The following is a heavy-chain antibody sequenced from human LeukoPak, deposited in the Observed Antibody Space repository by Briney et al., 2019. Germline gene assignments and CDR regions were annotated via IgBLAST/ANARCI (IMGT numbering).Heavy chain of an antibody. CDR3: ARYTGPNYYSYYMDV. D-gene: IGHD2-8*02. CDR1: GGSIRTYY. CDR2: IYPGGSA. Sequence: SETLSLTCTVSGGSIRTYYWSWIRQPPGKGLEWIGYIYPGGSANYYPSLESRVSISVDTSKNQFSLRLFSVTAADAAVYYCARYTGPNYYSYYMDVWGTGTTVTVSS. J-gene: IGHJ6*03. V-gene: IGHV4-4*09.